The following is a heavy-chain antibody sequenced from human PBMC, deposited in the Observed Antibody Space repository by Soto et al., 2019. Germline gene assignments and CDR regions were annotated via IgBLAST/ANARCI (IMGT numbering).Heavy chain of an antibody. J-gene: IGHJ4*02. D-gene: IGHD6-19*01. CDR3: ARDFGYGSLDH. Sequence: QVQLQESGPRLVKPSGTLSLTCAVSGGSISTSNWWTWVRQSPGKGLEWIGEIYHSGSTNYNPSLRSRVIISVDKSKNQFSLSLSSVTAADTAVYYCARDFGYGSLDHWGQGTLVTVSS. V-gene: IGHV4-4*02. CDR2: IYHSGST. CDR1: GGSISTSNW.